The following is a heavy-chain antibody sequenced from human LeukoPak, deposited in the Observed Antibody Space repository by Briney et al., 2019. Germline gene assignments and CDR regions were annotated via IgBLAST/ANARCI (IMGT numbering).Heavy chain of an antibody. V-gene: IGHV4-34*01. CDR2: INHSGST. Sequence: PSETLSLTCAVYGGSFSGYYWSWIRQPPGKGLEWIGEINHSGSTNYNPSLKSRVTISVDTSKSQFSLKLSSVTAADTAVYYCARGRGYYDILTGYFPFGYWGQGTLVTVSS. CDR3: ARGRGYYDILTGYFPFGY. J-gene: IGHJ4*02. CDR1: GGSFSGYY. D-gene: IGHD3-9*01.